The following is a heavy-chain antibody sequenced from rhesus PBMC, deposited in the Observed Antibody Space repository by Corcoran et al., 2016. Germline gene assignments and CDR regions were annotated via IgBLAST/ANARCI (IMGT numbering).Heavy chain of an antibody. V-gene: IGHV4-80*01. J-gene: IGHJ5-1*01. CDR1: GGSFRSYW. CDR2: INGYGGST. CDR3: TSPVRYRFDV. D-gene: IGHD3-9*01. Sequence: QVQLQESGPGLVKPSETLSLTCAVSGGSFRSYWWNWIRQPPGRGLEWIGEINGYGGSTNYNPSLQSRVTISRDVSKNQFSLKLTSVTAADTAVYYCTSPVRYRFDVWGPGVLVSVSS.